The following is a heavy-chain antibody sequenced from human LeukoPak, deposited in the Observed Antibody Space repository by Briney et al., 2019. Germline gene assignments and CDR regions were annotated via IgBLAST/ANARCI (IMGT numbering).Heavy chain of an antibody. V-gene: IGHV7-4-1*02. Sequence: RASVKVSCKASGYTFTTYAMNWVRQAPGQGLEWMGWIDTNTGNPTYAQGFTGRFVFSLGTSVSTAYLQISSLKAEDTAVYYCAQPKVPSARRFDYWGQGTLVTVSS. D-gene: IGHD2-2*01. CDR3: AQPKVPSARRFDY. J-gene: IGHJ4*02. CDR2: IDTNTGNP. CDR1: GYTFTTYA.